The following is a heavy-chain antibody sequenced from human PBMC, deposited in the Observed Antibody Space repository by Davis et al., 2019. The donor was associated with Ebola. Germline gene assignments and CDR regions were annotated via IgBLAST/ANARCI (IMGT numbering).Heavy chain of an antibody. V-gene: IGHV1-8*03. CDR3: ARAAKVVPTWYYYYYMDV. D-gene: IGHD2-2*01. Sequence: ASVPVSCKASGYTFTSYDTNWVRQATGQGLEWMGWMNPNSGNTGYAQKFQGRVTITRNTSISTAYRELSSLRSEDTAVYYCARAAKVVPTWYYYYYMDVWGKGTTVTVSS. CDR2: MNPNSGNT. J-gene: IGHJ6*03. CDR1: GYTFTSYD.